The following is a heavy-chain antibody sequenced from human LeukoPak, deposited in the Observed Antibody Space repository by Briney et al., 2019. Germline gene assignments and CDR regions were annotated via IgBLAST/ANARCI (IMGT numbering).Heavy chain of an antibody. D-gene: IGHD3-9*01. CDR3: ARGMYYDILTGYRPFDY. CDR1: GYTFTSYD. CDR2: MNPNSGGT. Sequence: ASVKVSCKASGYTFTSYDINWVRQATGQGLEWMGWMNPNSGGTNYAQKFQGRVTMTRDTSISTAYMELSRLRSDDTAVYYCARGMYYDILTGYRPFDYWGQGTLVTVSS. J-gene: IGHJ4*02. V-gene: IGHV1-2*02.